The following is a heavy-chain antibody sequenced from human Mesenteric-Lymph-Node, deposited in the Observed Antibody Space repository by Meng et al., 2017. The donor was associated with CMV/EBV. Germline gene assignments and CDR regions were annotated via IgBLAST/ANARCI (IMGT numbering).Heavy chain of an antibody. J-gene: IGHJ4*02. CDR2: IITILGIT. Sequence: SSVKVSCKASGDSFSSYAISWVRQAPGQGLEWMGGIITILGITNYAQKFQGRVTFTADKYTSTIYMELSSLRYEDTAVYYCARFYGDRTGFDYWGQGTLVTVSS. CDR3: ARFYGDRTGFDY. CDR1: GDSFSSYA. V-gene: IGHV1-69*10. D-gene: IGHD4-17*01.